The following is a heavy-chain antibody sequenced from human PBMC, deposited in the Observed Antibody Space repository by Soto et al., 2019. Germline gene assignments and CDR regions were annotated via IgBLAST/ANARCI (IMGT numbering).Heavy chain of an antibody. V-gene: IGHV4-59*01. Sequence: QVRLQGSGPGLVRPSETLSLTCAVSGVSTSGFYWSWIRQPPGKGLEYVGYIYDSGSTYYNPSLTRRVTVSLDSSKNPFSLKLTSVTAADTAIYYCARGHLWLEDWGQGTLVTVSS. CDR3: ARGHLWLED. D-gene: IGHD3-3*01. CDR2: IYDSGST. J-gene: IGHJ4*02. CDR1: GVSTSGFY.